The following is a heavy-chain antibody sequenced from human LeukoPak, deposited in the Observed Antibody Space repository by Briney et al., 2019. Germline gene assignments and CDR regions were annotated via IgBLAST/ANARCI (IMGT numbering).Heavy chain of an antibody. D-gene: IGHD3-9*01. CDR2: ISGSSGTT. Sequence: GGSLRLCCAASGFPLSYYAIGWVRQAPGKGLEWVYGISGSSGTTYYTDSVQGRFTNSRDNSKDTLYLEMNSLRDDDTAIYYCAKSWSCVQYNDWLCYFDYWGQGTLVTVSA. CDR3: AKSWSCVQYNDWLCYFDY. V-gene: IGHV3-23*01. J-gene: IGHJ4*02. CDR1: GFPLSYYA.